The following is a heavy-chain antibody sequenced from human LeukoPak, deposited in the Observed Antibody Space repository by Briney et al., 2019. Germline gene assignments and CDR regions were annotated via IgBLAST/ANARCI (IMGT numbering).Heavy chain of an antibody. Sequence: GESLKISCKGSGYSFTAYWIAWVRQMPGKGLEWMGIINPGDSDTRYSPSFQGQVTISADKSINTAYLQWSSLEASDTAIYYCARPTLGYCNTGNCYFLTWGQGTLVTVSS. CDR1: GYSFTAYW. CDR2: INPGDSDT. J-gene: IGHJ5*02. CDR3: ARPTLGYCNTGNCYFLT. D-gene: IGHD2-15*01. V-gene: IGHV5-51*01.